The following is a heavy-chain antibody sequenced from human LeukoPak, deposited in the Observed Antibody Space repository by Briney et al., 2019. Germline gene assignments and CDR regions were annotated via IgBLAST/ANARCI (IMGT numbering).Heavy chain of an antibody. CDR2: INPNSSGT. CDR1: GYTFTGYY. Sequence: ASVEVSCKASGYTFTGYYMHWVRQAPGQGLEWMGWINPNSSGTNYAQKFQGRVTMTRDTSISTAYMELSRLRSDDTAVYYCARAGLYYDSSGYYSGWFDPWGQGTLVTVSS. CDR3: ARAGLYYDSSGYYSGWFDP. V-gene: IGHV1-2*02. J-gene: IGHJ5*02. D-gene: IGHD3-22*01.